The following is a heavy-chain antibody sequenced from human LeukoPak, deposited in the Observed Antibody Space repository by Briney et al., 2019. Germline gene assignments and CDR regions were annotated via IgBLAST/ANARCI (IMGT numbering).Heavy chain of an antibody. J-gene: IGHJ4*02. Sequence: PGGSLRLSCAASAFTFSTYGMHWVRQAPGKGLEWVAFIRYDGSNKYYADSVKGRFTISRDNSKNTLYLQMNSLRAEDTAVYYCARDVLSSSSSVSYFDYWGQGTLVTVSS. CDR3: ARDVLSSSSSVSYFDY. V-gene: IGHV3-30*02. D-gene: IGHD6-13*01. CDR2: IRYDGSNK. CDR1: AFTFSTYG.